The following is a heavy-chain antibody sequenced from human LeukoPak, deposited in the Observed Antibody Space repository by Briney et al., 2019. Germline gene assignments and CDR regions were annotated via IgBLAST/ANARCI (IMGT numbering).Heavy chain of an antibody. CDR3: AKDLRGEGALDI. CDR1: GFTFSSYG. CDR2: ISYDGSNK. J-gene: IGHJ3*02. V-gene: IGHV3-30*18. D-gene: IGHD2-21*01. Sequence: GRSLRLSCAASGFTFSSYGMHWVRQAPGKGLEWVAVISYDGSNKYYADSVKGRFTISRDNSKNTLYLHMNSLRAEATAVYYCAKDLRGEGALDIWGQGTMVTVSS.